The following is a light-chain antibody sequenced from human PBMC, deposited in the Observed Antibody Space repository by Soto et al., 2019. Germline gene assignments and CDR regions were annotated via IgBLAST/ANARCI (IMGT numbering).Light chain of an antibody. Sequence: QSVLTQPASVSGAPGQRVTISCTGSSFDIGAGYDVHWYQQLPGTAPKLLIYGNSNRPSGVPDRCSGSKSGTSASLAITGLQAEDAADYYCQSYDSSLSVVFGTGTKVTVL. CDR1: SFDIGAGYD. CDR3: QSYDSSLSVV. J-gene: IGLJ2*01. CDR2: GNS. V-gene: IGLV1-40*01.